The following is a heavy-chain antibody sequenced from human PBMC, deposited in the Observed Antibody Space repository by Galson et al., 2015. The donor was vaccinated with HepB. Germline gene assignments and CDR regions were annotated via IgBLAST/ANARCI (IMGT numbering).Heavy chain of an antibody. Sequence: SLRLSCAASGFTFSSYEMNWVRQAPGKGLEWVSYISSSGSTIYYADSVKGRFTISRDNAKNSLYLQMNSLRAEDTAVYYCARDLNYYDSSGLLWGQGTLVTVSS. D-gene: IGHD3-22*01. V-gene: IGHV3-48*03. CDR1: GFTFSSYE. CDR3: ARDLNYYDSSGLL. J-gene: IGHJ4*02. CDR2: ISSSGSTI.